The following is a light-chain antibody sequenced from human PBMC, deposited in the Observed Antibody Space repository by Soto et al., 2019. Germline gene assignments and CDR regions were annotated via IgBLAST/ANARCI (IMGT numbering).Light chain of an antibody. CDR1: QSVSGKF. Sequence: EIVLTQSPGTLSLSPGERATLSCRASQSVSGKFLAWYQQKPGQGPRLLIYGASTRATGIPDRFSGSGSGTDFTLTISRLEPEDFAVYYCQQHGSSPYTFGQGTKLEIK. V-gene: IGKV3-20*01. CDR2: GAS. J-gene: IGKJ2*01. CDR3: QQHGSSPYT.